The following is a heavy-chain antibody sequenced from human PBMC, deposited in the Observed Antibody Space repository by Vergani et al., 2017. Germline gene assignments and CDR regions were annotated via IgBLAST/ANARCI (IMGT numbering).Heavy chain of an antibody. CDR3: ARDLRAARAGNXFDP. V-gene: IGHV3-11*01. D-gene: IGHD6-6*01. CDR1: GFTFSDYY. CDR2: ISSSGSTI. J-gene: IGHJ5*02. Sequence: QVYLVESGGGLVKPGGSLRLSCAASGFTFSDYYMTWIRQAPGKGLEWISYISSSGSTIYYADSVKGRFTISRDNAKNSLFLQMNSLRAEDTAVYYCARDLRAARAGNXFDPWGQGTLVTVSS.